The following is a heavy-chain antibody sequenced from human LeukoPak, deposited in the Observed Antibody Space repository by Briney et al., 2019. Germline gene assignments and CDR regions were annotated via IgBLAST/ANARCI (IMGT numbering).Heavy chain of an antibody. V-gene: IGHV1-18*01. CDR2: IIAYNGNT. Sequence: GASVKFPCNASAYAFTSYGISRLRQAPAQGLEWRGWIIAYNGNTNYAQKLQGRVTMNTDTSTSTAYMELRSVRSDDTAVYYCARDSHYYYYYYYMDVWGKGTTVTVSS. D-gene: IGHD2-21*02. J-gene: IGHJ6*03. CDR1: AYAFTSYG. CDR3: ARDSHYYYYYYYMDV.